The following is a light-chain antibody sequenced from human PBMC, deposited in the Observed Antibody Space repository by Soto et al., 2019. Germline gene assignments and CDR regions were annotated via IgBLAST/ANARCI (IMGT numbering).Light chain of an antibody. Sequence: ESVLTQSPATLSLSPGERATLSCRASQSVSSYLAWYQQKPGQAPRLLIYDASNRATGIPARFRCSGSGTDFTLTIISLEPEDLAVYYCQQYNNWPRTFGQGPKV. CDR2: DAS. J-gene: IGKJ1*01. CDR1: QSVSSY. CDR3: QQYNNWPRT. V-gene: IGKV3-11*01.